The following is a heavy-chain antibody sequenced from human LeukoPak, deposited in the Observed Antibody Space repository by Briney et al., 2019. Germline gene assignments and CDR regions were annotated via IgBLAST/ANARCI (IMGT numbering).Heavy chain of an antibody. V-gene: IGHV3-7*03. CDR1: GFTFSSYW. D-gene: IGHD3-9*01. CDR2: IKQDGSEK. CDR3: AKCILTGYYKGYMDV. J-gene: IGHJ6*03. Sequence: PGGSLRLSCAASGFTFSSYWMSWVRQAPGKGLEWVAHIKQDGSEKYYVDSVKGRFTISRDNAKNSLYLQMNSLRAEDTAVYYCAKCILTGYYKGYMDVWGKGTTVTISS.